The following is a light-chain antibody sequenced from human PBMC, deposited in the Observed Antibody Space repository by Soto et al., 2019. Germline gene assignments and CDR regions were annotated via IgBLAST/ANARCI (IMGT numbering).Light chain of an antibody. Sequence: EIVMTQSPVTLSVPPGERATLSCRASQSVGGNVAWYQQKPGQAPSLLMYDASNRATGIPARFSGSGSGTEFTLIISSLESDDFAVYYCQQFDKGPPVFGPGPTVDIK. CDR2: DAS. CDR1: QSVGGN. CDR3: QQFDKGPPV. J-gene: IGKJ3*01. V-gene: IGKV3D-15*01.